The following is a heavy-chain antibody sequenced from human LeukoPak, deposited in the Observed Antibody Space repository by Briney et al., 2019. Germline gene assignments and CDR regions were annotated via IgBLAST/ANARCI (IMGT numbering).Heavy chain of an antibody. CDR3: ARDKERNWFDP. D-gene: IGHD5-24*01. CDR2: IYYTGST. Sequence: SETLSLTCTVSGGSVSSGSYYWSWIRQPPGKGLEWIGYIYYTGSTNYNPSLKSRVTISVDTSKNQYSLKLSSVTAADTAVYYCARDKERNWFDPWGQGTLVTVSS. V-gene: IGHV4-61*01. CDR1: GGSVSSGSYY. J-gene: IGHJ5*02.